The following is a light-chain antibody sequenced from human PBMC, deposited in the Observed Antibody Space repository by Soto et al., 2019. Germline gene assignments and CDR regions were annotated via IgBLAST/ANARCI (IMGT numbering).Light chain of an antibody. V-gene: IGKV3-20*01. J-gene: IGKJ5*01. CDR3: QQYGSSPPIT. CDR1: QSVSSIY. Sequence: EIVLRQSPGTLSLSRGERATLSCRAIQSVSSIYLAWYQQKPGQAPRLLIYGASSRATGIPDRFSGSGSGTDFTLTISRLEPEDFAVYYCQQYGSSPPITFGQGTRLEIK. CDR2: GAS.